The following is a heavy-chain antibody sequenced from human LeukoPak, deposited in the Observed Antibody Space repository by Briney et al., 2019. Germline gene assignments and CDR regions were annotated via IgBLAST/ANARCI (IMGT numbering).Heavy chain of an antibody. CDR1: GFTFSDYY. J-gene: IGHJ3*02. D-gene: IGHD3-3*01. CDR3: ARSESIWSGYLAAFDI. CDR2: ISSSGSTI. V-gene: IGHV3-11*04. Sequence: SGGSLRLSCAASGFTFSDYYMSWIRQAPGKGLEWVSYISSSGSTIYYADSVKGRFTISRDNAKNSLYLQMNSLRAEDTAVYYCARSESIWSGYLAAFDIWGQGTMVTVSS.